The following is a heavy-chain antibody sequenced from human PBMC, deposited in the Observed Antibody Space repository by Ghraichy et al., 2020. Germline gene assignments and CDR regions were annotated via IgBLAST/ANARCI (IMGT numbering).Heavy chain of an antibody. D-gene: IGHD6-19*01. V-gene: IGHV4-34*01. CDR1: GGSFSGYY. J-gene: IGHJ6*02. CDR2: INHSGST. Sequence: SETLSLTCAVYGGSFSGYYWSWIRQPPGKGLEWIGEINHSGSTNYNPSLKSRVTISVHTSKNQFSLKLSSVTAADTAVYYCARLPAGISVATSNRVYGMDVWGHGTTVTVSS. CDR3: ARLPAGISVATSNRVYGMDV.